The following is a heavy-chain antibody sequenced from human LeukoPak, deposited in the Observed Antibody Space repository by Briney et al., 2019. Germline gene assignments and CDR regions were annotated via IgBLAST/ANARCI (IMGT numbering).Heavy chain of an antibody. D-gene: IGHD3-3*01. V-gene: IGHV3-21*01. Sequence: GGSLRLSCAASGFTFSSYSMNWVRQAPGKGLEWVSSISSSSSYIYYADSVKGRFTISRDNAKNSLYLQMNSLRAEDTAVYYCARDLTSRVLRFLESGFDYWGQGTLVTVSS. CDR2: ISSSSSYI. J-gene: IGHJ4*02. CDR1: GFTFSSYS. CDR3: ARDLTSRVLRFLESGFDY.